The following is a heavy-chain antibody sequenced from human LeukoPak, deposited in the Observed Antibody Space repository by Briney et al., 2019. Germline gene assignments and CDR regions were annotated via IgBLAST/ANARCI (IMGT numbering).Heavy chain of an antibody. J-gene: IGHJ4*02. CDR1: GYTFTSYG. V-gene: IGHV1-18*01. CDR2: ISAYNGNT. D-gene: IGHD4-23*01. CDR3: ARDQNRHDYGGNCAY. Sequence: ASVKVSCKASGYTFTSYGISWVRQAPGQGLEWMGWISAYNGNTNYAQKPQGRVTMTTDTSTSTAYMELRSLRSDDTAVYYCARDQNRHDYGGNCAYWGQGTLVTVSS.